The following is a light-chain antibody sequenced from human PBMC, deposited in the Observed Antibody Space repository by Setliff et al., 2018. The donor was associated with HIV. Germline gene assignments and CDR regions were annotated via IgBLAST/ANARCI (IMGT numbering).Light chain of an antibody. Sequence: SVLTQPPSASGPPGQSVTISCTGTSSDIGGYKYVSWYQQHPGKAPKLMIYEVSKRPSGVPDRFSGSKSGNTASLTVSGLQAEDEADYYCSSYGGYNNVVFGGGTKVTVL. CDR1: SSDIGGYKY. V-gene: IGLV2-8*01. CDR2: EVS. J-gene: IGLJ2*01. CDR3: SSYGGYNNVV.